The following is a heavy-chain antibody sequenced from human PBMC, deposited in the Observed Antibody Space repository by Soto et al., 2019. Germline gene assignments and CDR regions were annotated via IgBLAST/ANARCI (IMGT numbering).Heavy chain of an antibody. D-gene: IGHD5-18*01. Sequence: HPGGSLRLSCAASGFTFSSYGMHWVRQAPGKGLEWVAVIWYDGSDKYYADSVKGRFTISRDNSKNTLYLQMNSLRAEDTAVYYCARDSFLGRAAMVSWFFDYWGQGTLVTVSS. CDR1: GFTFSSYG. V-gene: IGHV3-33*01. CDR3: ARDSFLGRAAMVSWFFDY. CDR2: IWYDGSDK. J-gene: IGHJ4*02.